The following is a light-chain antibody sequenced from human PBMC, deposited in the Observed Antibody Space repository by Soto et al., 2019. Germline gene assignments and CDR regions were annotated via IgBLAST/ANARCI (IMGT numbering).Light chain of an antibody. CDR3: QQYGSSPIT. CDR1: QSISSDY. J-gene: IGKJ5*01. Sequence: EVVLTQSPDTLSLSPGERATLSCRASQSISSDYLVWYQQKPGQAPRLLIYGASSRATGIPDRFSGSGSGTDFTLTINRLEHEDFAVYYCQQYGSSPITFGQGTRLEI. V-gene: IGKV3-20*01. CDR2: GAS.